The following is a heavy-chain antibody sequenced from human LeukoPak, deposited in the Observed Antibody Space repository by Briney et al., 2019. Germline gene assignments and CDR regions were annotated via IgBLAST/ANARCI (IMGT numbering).Heavy chain of an antibody. J-gene: IGHJ4*02. D-gene: IGHD2-2*01. Sequence: SVKVSCKASGGTFSSYAISWVRQAPGQGLEWMGGIIPIFGTANYARKFQGRVTITADKSTSTAYMELSSLRSEDTAVYYCASMRLGEDIVVVPAADWGQGTLVTVSS. CDR1: GGTFSSYA. V-gene: IGHV1-69*06. CDR2: IIPIFGTA. CDR3: ASMRLGEDIVVVPAAD.